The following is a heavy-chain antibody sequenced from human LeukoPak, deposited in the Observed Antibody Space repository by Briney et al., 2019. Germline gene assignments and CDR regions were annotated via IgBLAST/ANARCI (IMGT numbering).Heavy chain of an antibody. CDR1: GGSIGSSTYY. CDR3: ARHPVSSKTLDY. D-gene: IGHD6-6*01. J-gene: IGHJ4*02. CDR2: IYYDGSA. V-gene: IGHV4-39*01. Sequence: SETLSLTCTVSGGSIGSSTYYWGWIRQPPGQGLEWIGSIYYDGSAYYNPSLNSRVTISIDTSKNQFSLRLSSVTAADTAVYHCARHPVSSKTLDYWGQGTLVTVSS.